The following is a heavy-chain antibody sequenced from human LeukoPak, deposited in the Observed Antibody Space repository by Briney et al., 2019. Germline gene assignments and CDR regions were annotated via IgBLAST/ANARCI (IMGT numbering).Heavy chain of an antibody. V-gene: IGHV4-4*07. CDR2: IYSSGTT. Sequence: PSETLSLTCTVSGGSISSYYWNWIRQPAGKGLEWIGRIYSSGTTNYNPSLKSRVTISVDTSKNQFSLKLSSVTAADTAVYYCARLGGNYFPDYWGQGTLVTASP. D-gene: IGHD4-11*01. CDR1: GGSISSYY. CDR3: ARLGGNYFPDY. J-gene: IGHJ4*02.